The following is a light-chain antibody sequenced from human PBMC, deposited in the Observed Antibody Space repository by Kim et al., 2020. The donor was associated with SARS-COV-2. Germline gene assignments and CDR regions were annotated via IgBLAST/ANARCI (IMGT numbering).Light chain of an antibody. CDR2: STN. CDR1: SGSVSTSYS. Sequence: GGTVTLTCGLSSGSVSTSYSPSWYQQTPGQAPRTLIYSTNTRSSGVPDRFSGSILGNKAALTITGAQADDESDYYCVLYMGSGIWVFGGGTKLTVL. J-gene: IGLJ3*02. V-gene: IGLV8-61*01. CDR3: VLYMGSGIWV.